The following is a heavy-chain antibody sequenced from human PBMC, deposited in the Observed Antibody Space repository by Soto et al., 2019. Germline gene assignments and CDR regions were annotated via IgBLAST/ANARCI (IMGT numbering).Heavy chain of an antibody. CDR3: AKDMGPEHSTRYCSGGSCYSYYYYGMDV. V-gene: IGHV3-43*01. Sequence: PGGSLRLSCAASGFTFDDYTMHWVRQAPGKGLEWVSLISWDGGSTYYADSVKGRFTISRDNSKNSLYLQMNSPRTEDTALYYCAKDMGPEHSTRYCSGGSCYSYYYYGMDVWGQGTTVTVSS. CDR2: ISWDGGST. J-gene: IGHJ6*02. CDR1: GFTFDDYT. D-gene: IGHD2-15*01.